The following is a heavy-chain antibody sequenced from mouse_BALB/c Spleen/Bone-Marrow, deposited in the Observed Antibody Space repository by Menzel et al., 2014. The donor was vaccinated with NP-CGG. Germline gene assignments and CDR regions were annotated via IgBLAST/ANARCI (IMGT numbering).Heavy chain of an antibody. CDR1: GYTFTSYY. CDR3: ARGSSFDY. D-gene: IGHD1-1*01. J-gene: IGHJ2*01. Sequence: VELQESGPELVKPGASVRISCKASGYTFTSYYIHWVKQRPGQGPEWIGWIYPGNVNTKYNEKFKGKATLTADKSSNTAYMQLSSLTSEDSAVYFCARGSSFDYWGQGTTLTVSS. V-gene: IGHV1S56*01. CDR2: IYPGNVNT.